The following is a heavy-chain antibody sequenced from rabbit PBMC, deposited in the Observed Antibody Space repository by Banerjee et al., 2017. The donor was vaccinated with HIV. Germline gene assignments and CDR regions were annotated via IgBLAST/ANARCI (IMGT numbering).Heavy chain of an antibody. J-gene: IGHJ3*01. V-gene: IGHV1S45*01. D-gene: IGHD2-1*01. CDR1: GFSFSNSKW. Sequence: QEQLEESGGDLVQPEGSLTLTCKASGFSFSNSKWICWVRQAPGKGLELIACIWASSGSTWYANWAKGRFPISKTSSTTVTLQMTSLTAADTATYFCARPLATMTMALYLWGQGTLVTVS. CDR2: IWASSGST. CDR3: ARPLATMTMALYL.